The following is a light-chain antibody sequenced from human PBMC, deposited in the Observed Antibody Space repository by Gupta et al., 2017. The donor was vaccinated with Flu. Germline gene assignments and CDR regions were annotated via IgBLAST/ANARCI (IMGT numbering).Light chain of an antibody. Sequence: DIQVTQSPSSLSASVGDRVTITCQTSHDIAKFLNWYQVKPGKAPKLLIKEASHLELGVPSRFSGSGSGSDFTFTISGLQVEDVATYFCLQYDTRPPYTFGQGTKVDLK. CDR1: HDIAKF. CDR3: LQYDTRPPYT. J-gene: IGKJ2*01. V-gene: IGKV1-33*01. CDR2: EAS.